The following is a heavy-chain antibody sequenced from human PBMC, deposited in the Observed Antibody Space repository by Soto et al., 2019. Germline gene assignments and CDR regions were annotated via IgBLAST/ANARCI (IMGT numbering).Heavy chain of an antibody. CDR2: VYYSLPT. Sequence: SWTLSLTGSVSGGSIDSGDYYWSWIRQPPGKGLGWIGYVYYSLPTTYNPFLTSRVSLSLDKSKNQFSLKMNSVTAAYTACYYCAREFVAPPNYFDSWGQGTLVTASP. D-gene: IGHD3-10*01. J-gene: IGHJ4*02. CDR3: AREFVAPPNYFDS. V-gene: IGHV4-61*08. CDR1: GGSIDSGDYY.